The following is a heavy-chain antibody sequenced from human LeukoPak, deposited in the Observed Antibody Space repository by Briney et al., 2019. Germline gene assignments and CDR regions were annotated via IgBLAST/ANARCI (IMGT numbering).Heavy chain of an antibody. CDR1: GYTFTGYY. Sequence: ASVKVSCKASGYTFTGYYMHWVRQAPGQGLEWMGWINPNSGGTNYAQKFQGRVTMTRDTSISTAYMELSRLRSDDTAVYYCARDQAIAAVLSFDPWGQGTLVTVSS. V-gene: IGHV1-2*02. J-gene: IGHJ5*02. CDR2: INPNSGGT. CDR3: ARDQAIAAVLSFDP. D-gene: IGHD6-13*01.